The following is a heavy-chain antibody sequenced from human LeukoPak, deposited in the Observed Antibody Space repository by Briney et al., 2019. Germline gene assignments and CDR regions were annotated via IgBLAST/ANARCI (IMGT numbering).Heavy chain of an antibody. CDR3: VSGSYAGSLDY. Sequence: ASVKVSCKASGYTFTSYYMHWVRQAPGQGLEWMGWMNPNSDNTGYAQKFQGRVTMTRNTSISTAYMELSSLRSEDTAVYYCVSGSYAGSLDYWGQGTLVTVSS. D-gene: IGHD1-26*01. J-gene: IGHJ4*02. CDR1: GYTFTSYY. CDR2: MNPNSDNT. V-gene: IGHV1-8*02.